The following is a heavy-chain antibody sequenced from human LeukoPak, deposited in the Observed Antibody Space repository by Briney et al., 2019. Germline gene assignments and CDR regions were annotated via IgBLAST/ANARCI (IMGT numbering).Heavy chain of an antibody. Sequence: KPSETLSLTCAVYSGSFTGYYWNWIRQPPGKGLEWIGEINYSGSTNYNPSLKSRVTISVDTSKNQFSLRLSSVTAADTAVYYCARASRGYNYGYVVAGGGFDYWGQGTLVTVSS. CDR3: ARASRGYNYGYVVAGGGFDY. CDR2: INYSGST. J-gene: IGHJ4*02. CDR1: SGSFTGYY. V-gene: IGHV4-34*01. D-gene: IGHD5-18*01.